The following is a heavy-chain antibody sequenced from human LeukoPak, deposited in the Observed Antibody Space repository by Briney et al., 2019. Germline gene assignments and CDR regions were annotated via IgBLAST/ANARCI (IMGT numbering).Heavy chain of an antibody. CDR1: GFTFSTYY. J-gene: IGHJ4*02. D-gene: IGHD6-13*01. V-gene: IGHV3-7*01. CDR3: ARGFALRGQQLLLRGLDYLDY. CDR2: IKQNGGEK. Sequence: PWGSQRLSCAASGFTFSTYYMSWVRQAPGKGLEWVANIKQNGGEKYYVDSVKGRFTISRDNAKNSLFLQVNRLRAEDKGIYYCARGFALRGQQLLLRGLDYLDYWGQGTLVTVSS.